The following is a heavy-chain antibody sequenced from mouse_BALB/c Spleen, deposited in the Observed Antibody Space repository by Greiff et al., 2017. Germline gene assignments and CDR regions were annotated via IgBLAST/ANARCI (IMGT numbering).Heavy chain of an antibody. CDR1: GYSITSDYA. V-gene: IGHV3-2*02. D-gene: IGHD4-1*01. Sequence: EVKLLESGPGLVKPSQSLSLTCTVTGYSITSDYAWNWIRQFPGNKLEWMGYISYSGSTSYNPSLKSRISITRDTSKNQFFLQLNSVTTEDTATYYCARQRDWGYFDVWGAGTTVTVSS. J-gene: IGHJ1*01. CDR2: ISYSGST. CDR3: ARQRDWGYFDV.